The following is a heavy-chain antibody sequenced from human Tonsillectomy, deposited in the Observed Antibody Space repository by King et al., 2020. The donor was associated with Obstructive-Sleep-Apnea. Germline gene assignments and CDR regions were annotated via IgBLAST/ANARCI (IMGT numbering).Heavy chain of an antibody. CDR3: ARGGSYKY. J-gene: IGHJ4*02. Sequence: QLVQSGGGVVQPGRSLRLSCAASGFTFSSYAMHWVRQAPGKGLEWVAVISYDGSNKYYADSVKGRFTISRDNSKNPLYLQMNSLRAEDTAVYYCARGGSYKYWGQGTLVTVSS. CDR2: ISYDGSNK. CDR1: GFTFSSYA. V-gene: IGHV3-30*04. D-gene: IGHD1-26*01.